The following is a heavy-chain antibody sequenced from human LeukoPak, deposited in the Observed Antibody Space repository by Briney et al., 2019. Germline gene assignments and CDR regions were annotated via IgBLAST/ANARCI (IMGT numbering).Heavy chain of an antibody. CDR3: ARRYCSSTSCYVKYRGWFDP. D-gene: IGHD2-2*01. CDR1: GGSISSSSYY. Sequence: PSETLSLTCTVSGGSISSSSYYWGWIRQPPGKGLEWIGSIYYSGSTYYNPSLKSRVTISVDTSKNQFSLKLSSVTAADTAVYYCARRYCSSTSCYVKYRGWFDPWGQGTLVTVSS. CDR2: IYYSGST. J-gene: IGHJ5*02. V-gene: IGHV4-39*01.